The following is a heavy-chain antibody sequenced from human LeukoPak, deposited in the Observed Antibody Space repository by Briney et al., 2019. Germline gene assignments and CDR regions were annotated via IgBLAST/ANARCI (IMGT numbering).Heavy chain of an antibody. CDR1: GGSISSGGYY. CDR2: IYYSGST. D-gene: IGHD1-26*01. V-gene: IGHV4-31*03. Sequence: PSETLSLTCTVSGGSISSGGYYGSWIRQHPGKGLEWIGYIYYSGSTYYNPSLKSRVTISVDTSKNQFSLKLSSVTAADTAVYYCARYSGSLNYFDYWGQGTLVTVSS. J-gene: IGHJ4*02. CDR3: ARYSGSLNYFDY.